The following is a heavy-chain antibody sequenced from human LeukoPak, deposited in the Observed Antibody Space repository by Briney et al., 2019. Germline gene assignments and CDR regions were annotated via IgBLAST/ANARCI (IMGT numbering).Heavy chain of an antibody. D-gene: IGHD5-24*01. CDR2: ITFSGSTI. CDR1: AFTFSTHE. CDR3: ARKMATISRNFDY. V-gene: IGHV3-48*03. J-gene: IGHJ4*02. Sequence: GGSLRLSCAASAFTFSTHEMNWVRQAPGKGLEWVSSITFSGSTIYYADSVKGRFTISRDNAKNSLYLQMNSLRAEDTAVYYCARKMATISRNFDYWGQGTLVTVSS.